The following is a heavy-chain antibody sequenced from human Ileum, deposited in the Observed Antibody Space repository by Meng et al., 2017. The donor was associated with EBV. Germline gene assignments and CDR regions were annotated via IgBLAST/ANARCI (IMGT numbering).Heavy chain of an antibody. J-gene: IGHJ4*02. CDR2: IYRSGSS. D-gene: IGHD3-10*01. V-gene: IGHV4-39*07. Sequence: GPVPGTPSETLSPPCSVLGDHHSNSDHYWNWIRRSPGKGLEWIASIYRSGSSYFDPSLKSRVSLSLDTSKNQFSLKLSSVTAADTALYYCARDPAYPRGLFDSWGQGILVTVSS. CDR3: ARDPAYPRGLFDS. CDR1: GDHHSNSDHY.